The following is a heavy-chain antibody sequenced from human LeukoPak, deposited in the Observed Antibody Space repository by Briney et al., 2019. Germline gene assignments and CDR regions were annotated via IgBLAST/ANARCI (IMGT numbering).Heavy chain of an antibody. Sequence: SVKVSCKASGGTFSSYAINWVRQAPGQGLEWMGRIIPILRMANYAQRFQGRVTVTADKSTSTAYMELSSLRSEDTAVYYCARELLGYCSGGSCPQEPDYWGQGTLVTVSS. CDR2: IIPILRMA. D-gene: IGHD2-15*01. CDR3: ARELLGYCSGGSCPQEPDY. CDR1: GGTFSSYA. J-gene: IGHJ4*02. V-gene: IGHV1-69*04.